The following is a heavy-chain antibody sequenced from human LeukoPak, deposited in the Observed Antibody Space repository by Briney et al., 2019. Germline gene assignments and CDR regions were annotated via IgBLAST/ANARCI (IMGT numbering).Heavy chain of an antibody. J-gene: IGHJ6*03. Sequence: SETLSLTCTVSGGSISSGSYYWSWIRQPAGKGLEWIGRIYTSGSTNYNPSLKSRVTISVDTSKNQFSLKLSSVTAADTAVYYCARVGGFWSGYYAGYYMDVWGKGTTVTVSS. CDR3: ARVGGFWSGYYAGYYMDV. CDR2: IYTSGST. D-gene: IGHD3-3*01. V-gene: IGHV4-61*02. CDR1: GGSISSGSYY.